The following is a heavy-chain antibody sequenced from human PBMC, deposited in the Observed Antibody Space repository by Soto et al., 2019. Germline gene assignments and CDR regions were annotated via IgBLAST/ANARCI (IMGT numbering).Heavy chain of an antibody. D-gene: IGHD1-1*01. CDR3: ARWEQPLFDY. CDR2: ISSDGNHK. V-gene: IGHV3-30*09. J-gene: IGHJ4*02. Sequence: QVQLVESGGGVVQPGRSLRLSCAASGFSVSAYTVHWVRQAPGKGLEWVAVISSDGNHKYYTDSVKGRFAISRDTSTNEVFLQMSSLGPEDKAVYYCARWEQPLFDYWGQGTLVTVSS. CDR1: GFSVSAYT.